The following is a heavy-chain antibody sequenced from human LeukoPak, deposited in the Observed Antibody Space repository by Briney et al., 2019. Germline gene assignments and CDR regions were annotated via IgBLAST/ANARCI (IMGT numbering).Heavy chain of an antibody. CDR2: ISGGGDTT. J-gene: IGHJ4*02. D-gene: IGHD2-8*02. V-gene: IGHV3-23*01. CDR3: AKLLGDY. Sequence: SGGSLRLSCAASGFTFSSHVMSWVRQAPGQGLEWVSAISGGGDTTYYADSVKGRFTISRDSSKNTLYLQMNSLRAEDTAVYYCAKLLGDYWGQGTLVTVSS. CDR1: GFTFSSHV.